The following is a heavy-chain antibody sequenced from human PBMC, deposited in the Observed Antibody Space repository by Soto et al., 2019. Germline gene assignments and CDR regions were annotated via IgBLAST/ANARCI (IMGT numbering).Heavy chain of an antibody. J-gene: IGHJ4*02. CDR1: GSTLMAYA. CDR3: AKDRDDTVTYYFDY. D-gene: IGHD4-17*01. Sequence: EVQLVESGGDLVPPGGPLGLSCAAPGSTLMAYARNWFRQPPGKGREWVAGISWNGGSIGYADSVKGRFTISRDNAKNSLYLQMNSLRAEDTALYYCAKDRDDTVTYYFDYWGQGTLVTVSS. CDR2: ISWNGGSI. V-gene: IGHV3-9*01.